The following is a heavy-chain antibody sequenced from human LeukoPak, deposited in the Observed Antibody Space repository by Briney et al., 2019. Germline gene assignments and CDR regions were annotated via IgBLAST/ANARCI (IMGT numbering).Heavy chain of an antibody. CDR3: AKKSGDHFHFDF. D-gene: IGHD2-21*01. V-gene: IGHV3-23*01. Sequence: GGSLRLSCAASGFTFNNYGMGWVRQTPGKGLEWVATIGTSGANTYHADSVKGRFTISRDNSKSTLYLQMNSLRAEDTAVYHCAKKSGDHFHFDFWGQGTLVTASS. CDR2: IGTSGANT. CDR1: GFTFNNYG. J-gene: IGHJ4*02.